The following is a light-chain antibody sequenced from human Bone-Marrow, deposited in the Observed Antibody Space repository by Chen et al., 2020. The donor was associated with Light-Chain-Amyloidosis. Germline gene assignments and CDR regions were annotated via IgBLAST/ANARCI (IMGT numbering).Light chain of an antibody. CDR2: EDD. Sequence: NFMLTQPHSVSEFPGKTVIISCTRSSGSIATNYVQWYQQRPGSSPTTVIYEDDQRPSGVPDRVSGSIDRSSNAASLTISGLKTEDEADYYCQSYQGSSQGVFGGGTKLTVL. CDR3: QSYQGSSQGV. CDR1: SGSIATNY. J-gene: IGLJ3*02. V-gene: IGLV6-57*01.